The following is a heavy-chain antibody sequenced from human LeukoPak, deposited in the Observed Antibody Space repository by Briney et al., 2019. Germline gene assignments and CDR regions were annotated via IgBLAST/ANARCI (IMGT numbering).Heavy chain of an antibody. CDR2: INSDGSST. CDR3: ARVGCSGGSCYSWTYHYYGMDV. Sequence: GGSLRLSCAASGFTFSSYWMHWVRQAPGKGLVWVSRINSDGSSTSYADSVKGRFTISRDNAKNTLYLQMNSLRAEDTAVYYCARVGCSGGSCYSWTYHYYGMDVWGQGTTVTVSS. V-gene: IGHV3-74*01. D-gene: IGHD2-15*01. J-gene: IGHJ6*02. CDR1: GFTFSSYW.